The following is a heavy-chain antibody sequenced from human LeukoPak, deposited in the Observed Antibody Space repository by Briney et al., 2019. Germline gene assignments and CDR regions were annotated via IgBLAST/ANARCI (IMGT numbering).Heavy chain of an antibody. CDR2: LSGSGTAT. Sequence: GGSLRLSCEASQFTFSRFSMSWIRQAPGTGLEWVSTLSGSGTATYYADSVKGRFTTSRDNSKDTLYLQMDNLRADDTAVYYCAKHLGSHSFLFYYMDVWGTGTSVIVSS. CDR3: AKHLGSHSFLFYYMDV. J-gene: IGHJ6*03. CDR1: QFTFSRFS. V-gene: IGHV3-23*01. D-gene: IGHD2-21*01.